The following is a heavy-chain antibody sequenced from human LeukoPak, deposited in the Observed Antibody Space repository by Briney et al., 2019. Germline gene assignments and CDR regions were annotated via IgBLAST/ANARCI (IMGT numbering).Heavy chain of an antibody. D-gene: IGHD3-16*01. J-gene: IGHJ6*02. CDR3: ARGGGLDV. CDR2: INRNGNVN. V-gene: IGHV3-7*03. Sequence: PGGSLRLSCAASGFTFSSYWMNWARQAPGKELEWVASINRNGNVNYYVDSVKGRFTISRDNAKNSLYLQMSNLRAEDTAVYFCARGGGLDVWGQGATVTVSS. CDR1: GFTFSSYW.